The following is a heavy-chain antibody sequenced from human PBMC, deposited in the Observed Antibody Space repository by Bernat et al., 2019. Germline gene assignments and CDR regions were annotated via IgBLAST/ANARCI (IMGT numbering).Heavy chain of an antibody. V-gene: IGHV3-74*01. CDR3: ARGGDYYDSSGYCDY. CDR1: GFTFSGHW. J-gene: IGHJ4*02. Sequence: EVQLVESGGDLIQPGGSLRLSCAASGFTFSGHWMHWVRQAPGKGLMWVSRIDTDGSTKTYADSVKGRFTMSRDNSKNTLYLQMNSLRVEDTAVYYCARGGDYYDSSGYCDYWGLGALFTVCS. D-gene: IGHD3-22*01. CDR2: IDTDGSTK.